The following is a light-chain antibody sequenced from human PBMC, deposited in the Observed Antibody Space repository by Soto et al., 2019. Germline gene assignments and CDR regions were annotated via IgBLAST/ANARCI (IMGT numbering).Light chain of an antibody. Sequence: DVVVTQSPLSLPVALGQPASISCRSSQSLLHSDGNTYLTWVQQRPGQSPRRLIYKVSNRDSGVPDRFSGSGSGTDFTLKISRVEAVDVGIYYCMQGIQWPYTFGQGTKLEIK. V-gene: IGKV2-30*02. J-gene: IGKJ2*01. CDR3: MQGIQWPYT. CDR1: QSLLHSDGNTY. CDR2: KVS.